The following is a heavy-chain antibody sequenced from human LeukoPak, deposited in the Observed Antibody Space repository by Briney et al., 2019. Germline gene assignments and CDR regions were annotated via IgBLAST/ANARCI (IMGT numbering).Heavy chain of an antibody. CDR3: ARDATYSSSWRPFDY. CDR1: GGSISPYY. Sequence: SETLSLTCTVSGGSISPYYWGWIRQPPGKGLEWIGSIYYSGSTYYNPSLKSRVTISVDTSKNQFSLKLSSVTAADTAVYYCARDATYSSSWRPFDYWGQGTLVTVSS. D-gene: IGHD6-13*01. V-gene: IGHV4-39*07. J-gene: IGHJ4*02. CDR2: IYYSGST.